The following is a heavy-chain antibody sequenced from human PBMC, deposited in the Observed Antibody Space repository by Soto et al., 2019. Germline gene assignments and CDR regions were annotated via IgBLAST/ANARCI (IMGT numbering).Heavy chain of an antibody. CDR1: GFTFSSYG. Sequence: QVQLVESGGGVVQPGRSLRLSCAASGFTFSSYGMHWVRQAPGKGLEWVAVIWYDGSNKYYADSVKGRFTISRDNSKNKLYMQMNSLRAEDTAGYYCARKGGYSYGYGMDVWGQGTTVTVSS. D-gene: IGHD5-18*01. J-gene: IGHJ6*02. V-gene: IGHV3-33*01. CDR2: IWYDGSNK. CDR3: ARKGGYSYGYGMDV.